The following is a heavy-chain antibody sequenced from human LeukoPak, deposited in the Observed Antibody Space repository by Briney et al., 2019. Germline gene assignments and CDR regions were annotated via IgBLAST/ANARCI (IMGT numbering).Heavy chain of an antibody. Sequence: PSETLSLTCTVSGGSISSSTYYWGWIRQPPGKGLEWIGYIYYTGSTYCNPSLKSRVSVSVDTSKNQFSLKLSSVTAADTAVYYCARTLSSGYPDYFYYMDVWGKGTTVTISS. CDR1: GGSISSSTYY. CDR2: IYYTGST. J-gene: IGHJ6*03. D-gene: IGHD3-22*01. V-gene: IGHV4-39*07. CDR3: ARTLSSGYPDYFYYMDV.